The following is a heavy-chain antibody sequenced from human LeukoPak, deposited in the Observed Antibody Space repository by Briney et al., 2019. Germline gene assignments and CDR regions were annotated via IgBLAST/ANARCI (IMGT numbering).Heavy chain of an antibody. CDR3: ARQSGWADAFDI. J-gene: IGHJ3*02. D-gene: IGHD6-19*01. V-gene: IGHV4-59*08. CDR1: GGSISTYY. Sequence: SETLSLTCTVSGGSISTYYWSWIRQPPGKGLEWIGYISYSGCTNYNPSLRSRVTVSVDTSKNKFSLKLRSVTAADTAVYYCARQSGWADAFDIWGQGTMVTVSS. CDR2: ISYSGCT.